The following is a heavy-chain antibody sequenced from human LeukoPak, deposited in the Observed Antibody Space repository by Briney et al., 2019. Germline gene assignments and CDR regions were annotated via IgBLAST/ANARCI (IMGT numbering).Heavy chain of an antibody. Sequence: GGSLRLSCAASGFTFDDYGMSWVRQAPGKGLEWVSDIDWNGGSTGYADSVKGRFTISRDNAKNSLYLQMNSLRAEDTALYYCARDRGDTAMAHPFDYWGQGTLVTVSS. J-gene: IGHJ4*02. CDR1: GFTFDDYG. CDR2: IDWNGGST. D-gene: IGHD5-18*01. V-gene: IGHV3-20*04. CDR3: ARDRGDTAMAHPFDY.